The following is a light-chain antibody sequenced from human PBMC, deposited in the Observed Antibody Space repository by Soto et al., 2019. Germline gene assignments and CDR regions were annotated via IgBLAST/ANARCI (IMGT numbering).Light chain of an antibody. CDR2: GAS. V-gene: IGKV3-20*01. J-gene: IGKJ5*01. CDR1: QSVSSSY. Sequence: EIVLTQSPGTLSLSPGERATLSCRASQSVSSSYLAWYQQKPGQAPRLLIYGASSRATGIPDRFSGSGSGTDFPLTISRLEPEDFAVSYCQQYGSSPPITFGQGTRLEIK. CDR3: QQYGSSPPIT.